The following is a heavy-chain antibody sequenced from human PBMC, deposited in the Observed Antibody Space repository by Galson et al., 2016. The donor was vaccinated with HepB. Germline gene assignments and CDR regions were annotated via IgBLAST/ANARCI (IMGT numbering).Heavy chain of an antibody. Sequence: SLRLSCAASGFTFSTYAMSWVRQAPGKGLEWVSAISGSGGSTYYADSVKGRFTIFRDNSKNTLYLQMNSLRDVDTAVYYCAKGGNYDIWSGYCPFDYWGQGTLVTVSS. V-gene: IGHV3-23*01. CDR3: AKGGNYDIWSGYCPFDY. D-gene: IGHD3-3*01. J-gene: IGHJ4*02. CDR1: GFTFSTYA. CDR2: ISGSGGST.